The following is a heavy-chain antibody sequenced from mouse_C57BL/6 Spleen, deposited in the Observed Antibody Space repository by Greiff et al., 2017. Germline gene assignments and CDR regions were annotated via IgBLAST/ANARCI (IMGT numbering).Heavy chain of an antibody. CDR2: IDPSDSYT. CDR1: GYTFTSYW. J-gene: IGHJ2*01. Sequence: QVQLQQPGAELVRPGTSVKLSCKASGYTFTSYWMHWVKQRPGQGLEWIGVIDPSDSYTNYNQKFKGKDTLTVDTSSSTAYMQSSSMTAEDAAVYYCAELGRDFDYWGQGTTLTVSA. D-gene: IGHD4-1*01. CDR3: AELGRDFDY. V-gene: IGHV1-59*01.